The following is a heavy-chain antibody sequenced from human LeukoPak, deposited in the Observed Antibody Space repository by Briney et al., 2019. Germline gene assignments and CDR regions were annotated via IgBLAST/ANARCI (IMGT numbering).Heavy chain of an antibody. D-gene: IGHD3-16*01. CDR3: ARDLGGHDR. J-gene: IGHJ5*02. CDR1: GGSFSDYY. V-gene: IGHV4-34*01. CDR2: ISHTGST. Sequence: SETLSLTCAVYGGSFSDYYWSWIRQPPGKGLEWIGYISHTGSTYYNPSLKSRVTISIDRSKNQFSLKVSSETVADTAVYYCARDLGGHDRWGQGTLVTVSS.